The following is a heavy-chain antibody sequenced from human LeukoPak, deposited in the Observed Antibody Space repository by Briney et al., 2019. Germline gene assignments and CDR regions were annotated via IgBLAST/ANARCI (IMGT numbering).Heavy chain of an antibody. J-gene: IGHJ4*02. CDR1: GYIFTNYW. CDR3: ARDTSGYSRFDY. Sequence: GESLKISCKGSGYIFTNYWIAWVRQMPGKGLEWMGIVYPGDSDTRYSPSFQGQVTISADKSISTAYLQWSSLKASDTAFYYCARDTSGYSRFDYWGQGTLVTVSS. CDR2: VYPGDSDT. D-gene: IGHD3-22*01. V-gene: IGHV5-51*01.